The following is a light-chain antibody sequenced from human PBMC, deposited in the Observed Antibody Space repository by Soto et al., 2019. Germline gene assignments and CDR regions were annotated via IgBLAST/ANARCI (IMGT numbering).Light chain of an antibody. CDR2: SNN. V-gene: IGLV1-44*01. J-gene: IGLJ3*02. Sequence: QSVLTQPPSASGPPGQWVTISCTGSSSDIGSYTVNWYQHLQGTAPQLLMYSNNQRPSGVPDRFAGSTSGTSASLAISGLQSEDEADYYCSSRDDSLSRWVFGGGTKLTVL. CDR1: SSDIGSYT. CDR3: SSRDDSLSRWV.